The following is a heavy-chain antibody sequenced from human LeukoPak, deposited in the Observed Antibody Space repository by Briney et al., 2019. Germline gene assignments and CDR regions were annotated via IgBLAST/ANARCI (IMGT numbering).Heavy chain of an antibody. Sequence: ASVKDSCKGSGYTFTGYYMHWLGEAPGQGVEWVGWINPKSGGTNYAQKLEGRVTMPRGTSISTAFMELRKLRTDDTAVYYCARELKSSAPGFDLWGRGTLVTVSS. D-gene: IGHD6-25*01. J-gene: IGHJ2*01. CDR3: ARELKSSAPGFDL. V-gene: IGHV1-2*02. CDR1: GYTFTGYY. CDR2: INPKSGGT.